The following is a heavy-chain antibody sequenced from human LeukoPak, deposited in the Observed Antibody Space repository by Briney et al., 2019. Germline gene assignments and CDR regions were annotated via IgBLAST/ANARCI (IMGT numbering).Heavy chain of an antibody. CDR3: AKAYCGGDCYFDFFDY. D-gene: IGHD2-21*02. V-gene: IGHV3-23*01. CDR1: GFTFSNCA. CDR2: ISGSGGST. Sequence: GGSLRLSCAASGFTFSNCAMSWVRQAPGKGLEWVSAISGSGGSTYNADSVKGRFTISRDNSKNTLYLEMNSLRAEDTAAYYCAKAYCGGDCYFDFFDYWGQGTLVTVSS. J-gene: IGHJ4*02.